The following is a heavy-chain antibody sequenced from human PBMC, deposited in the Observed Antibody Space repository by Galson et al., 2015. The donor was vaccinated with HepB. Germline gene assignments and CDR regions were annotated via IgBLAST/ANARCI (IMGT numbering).Heavy chain of an antibody. J-gene: IGHJ6*03. V-gene: IGHV3-30*18. D-gene: IGHD3-16*01. CDR2: ISYDGSNK. CDR1: GFTFSSYG. CDR3: AKEGGGLYYYYYYMDV. Sequence: SLRLSCAASGFTFSSYGMHWVRQAPGKGLEWVAVISYDGSNKYYADSVKGRFTISRDNSKNTLYLQMNSLRAEDTAVYYCAKEGGGLYYYYYYMDVWGKGTTVTVSS.